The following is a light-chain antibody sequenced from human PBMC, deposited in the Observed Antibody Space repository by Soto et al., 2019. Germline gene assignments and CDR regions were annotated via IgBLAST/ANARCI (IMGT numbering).Light chain of an antibody. Sequence: EIVLTQSPATLSLSPGERATLSCRASQSVKTFLLWYQHRPGQAPRVLIYDASHRATGIPARFRGSGSGTDFPRTISSLEPEDAGIYYCQQRRHWPPITFGQGTRLEV. CDR3: QQRRHWPPIT. J-gene: IGKJ5*01. V-gene: IGKV3-11*01. CDR2: DAS. CDR1: QSVKTF.